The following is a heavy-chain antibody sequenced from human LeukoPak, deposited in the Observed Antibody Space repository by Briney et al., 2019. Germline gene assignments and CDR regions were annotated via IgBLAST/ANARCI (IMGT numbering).Heavy chain of an antibody. V-gene: IGHV3-74*01. CDR3: ARETAVSGGIYFDY. J-gene: IGHJ4*02. Sequence: GGSLRLSCPASGFTFSNSWSHCVRQDPGKGLVWVSRINSDGSTTTYTDSVEDRFTISRDNAKNSLYLQMNSMRGEDTAVYYCARETAVSGGIYFDYWGQGTLVTVSS. CDR1: GFTFSNSW. CDR2: INSDGSTT. D-gene: IGHD3-10*01.